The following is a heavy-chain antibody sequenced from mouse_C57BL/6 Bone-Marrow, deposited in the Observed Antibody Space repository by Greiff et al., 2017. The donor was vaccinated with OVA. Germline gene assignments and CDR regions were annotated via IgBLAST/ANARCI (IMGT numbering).Heavy chain of an antibody. CDR1: GYTFTSYW. V-gene: IGHV1-64*01. CDR2: IHPNSGST. J-gene: IGHJ4*01. CDR3: ARPLLLLRYPMDY. Sequence: QVQLQQPGAELVKPGASVKLSCKASGYTFTSYWMHWVKQRTGQGLEWIGMIHPNSGSTNYNEKFKSKATLTVDKSSSTAYMQLSSLTSEDSAVYYCARPLLLLRYPMDYWGQGTSVTVSS. D-gene: IGHD1-1*01.